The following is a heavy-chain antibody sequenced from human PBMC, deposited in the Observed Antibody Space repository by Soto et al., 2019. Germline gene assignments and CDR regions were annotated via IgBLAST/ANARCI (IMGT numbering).Heavy chain of an antibody. J-gene: IGHJ6*02. V-gene: IGHV3-23*01. CDR1: GFTFSSYG. CDR2: ISGSGGST. D-gene: IGHD3-9*01. Sequence: GGSLSLSCAASGFTFSSYGMRWVRQAPGKGLEWVSAISGSGGSTYYADSVKGRFTISRDNSKNTLYLQMNSLRAEDTAVYYCAKAGLRYFDWLDYYGMDVWGQGTTVTVSS. CDR3: AKAGLRYFDWLDYYGMDV.